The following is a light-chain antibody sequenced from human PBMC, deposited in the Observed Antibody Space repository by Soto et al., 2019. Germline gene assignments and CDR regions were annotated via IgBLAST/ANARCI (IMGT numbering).Light chain of an antibody. CDR3: QQYGSSPWT. J-gene: IGKJ1*01. V-gene: IGKV3-20*01. CDR1: QSVSSNY. Sequence: DIVLTQSPGTLSLSPGERATLSCRASQSVSSNYLAWYQQQPGQAPRLLIYGVSSRATGIPDRFSGSASGTDFTLTISRLEPEDFAVYYCQQYGSSPWTFGQGTKVEIK. CDR2: GVS.